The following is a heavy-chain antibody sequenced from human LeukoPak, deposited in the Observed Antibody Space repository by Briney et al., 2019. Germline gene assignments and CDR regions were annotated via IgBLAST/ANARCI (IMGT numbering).Heavy chain of an antibody. J-gene: IGHJ4*02. CDR3: AREGRSWHLDY. Sequence: SETLSLTCTVSGGSISSGSYYWSWIRQPAGKGLEWIGRIYTSGSTNYNPSLKSRVTISVDTSKNQFSLKLSSVTAADTAVYYCAREGRSWHLDYWGQGTLVTVSS. V-gene: IGHV4-61*02. D-gene: IGHD6-13*01. CDR1: GGSISSGSYY. CDR2: IYTSGST.